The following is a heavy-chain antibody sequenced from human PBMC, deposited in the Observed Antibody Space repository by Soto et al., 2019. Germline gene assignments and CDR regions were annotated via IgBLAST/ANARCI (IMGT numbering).Heavy chain of an antibody. CDR2: IYSGGST. Sequence: GGSLRLSCAASGFTVSSNYMSWVRQAPGKGLEWVSVIYSGGSTYYADSVKGRFTISRDNSKNTLYLQMNSLRAEDTAVYYCARDRASRITIFGVVPSGAFDIWGQGTMVTVSS. CDR3: ARDRASRITIFGVVPSGAFDI. J-gene: IGHJ3*02. D-gene: IGHD3-3*01. CDR1: GFTVSSNY. V-gene: IGHV3-66*01.